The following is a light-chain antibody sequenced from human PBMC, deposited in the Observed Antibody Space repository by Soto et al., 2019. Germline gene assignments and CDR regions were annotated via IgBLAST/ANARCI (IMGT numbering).Light chain of an antibody. J-gene: IGLJ1*01. CDR3: SAYTSSSIDDV. CDR2: EVS. Sequence: QSALTQPASVSGSPGQSITISCTGTSSDVGGYNYVSWYQQHPGKAPKLMIYEVSNRPSGVSNRFSGSKSGNTASLTISGHQAEDEADYYGSAYTSSSIDDVFGSGTKLTVL. V-gene: IGLV2-14*01. CDR1: SSDVGGYNY.